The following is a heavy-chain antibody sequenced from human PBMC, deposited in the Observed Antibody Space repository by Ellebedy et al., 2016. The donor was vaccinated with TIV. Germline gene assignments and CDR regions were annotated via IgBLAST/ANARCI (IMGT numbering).Heavy chain of an antibody. Sequence: GESLKISCAASGFTFSSYSMNWVRQAPGKGLEWVSSISSSSGYRYYADSVKGRFTISRDNAKNSLYLQVNSLRAKDTAVYYCARVYGDYRMDVWGQGTTVTVSS. D-gene: IGHD4/OR15-4a*01. V-gene: IGHV3-21*01. CDR2: ISSSSGYR. CDR1: GFTFSSYS. J-gene: IGHJ6*02. CDR3: ARVYGDYRMDV.